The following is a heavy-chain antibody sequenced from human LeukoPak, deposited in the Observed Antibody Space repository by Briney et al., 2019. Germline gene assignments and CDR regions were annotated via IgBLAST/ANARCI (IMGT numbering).Heavy chain of an antibody. J-gene: IGHJ4*02. CDR3: TRDGMGDFDY. CDR1: GFTFGDYA. V-gene: IGHV3-49*03. Sequence: GGSLRLSCTSSGFTFGDYAMSWFRQAPGKGLEWVGFIRSKTYGGTTEYAASVKGRFTISRDDSKSIAYLQMNSLNTEDTAVDYCTRDGMGDFDYWGQGTLVTVSS. D-gene: IGHD1-26*01. CDR2: IRSKTYGGTT.